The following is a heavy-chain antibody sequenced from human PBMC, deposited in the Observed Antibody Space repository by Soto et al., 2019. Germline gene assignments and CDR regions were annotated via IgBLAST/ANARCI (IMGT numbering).Heavy chain of an antibody. J-gene: IGHJ5*02. CDR1: GGTFSSYA. Sequence: SVKVSCKASGGTFSSYAISWVRQAPGQGLEWMGGIIPIFGTANYAQKFQGRVTITADESTSTAYMELSSLRSEDTAVYYCARGTRTYGRFDPWGQGALVTVSS. CDR3: ARGTRTYGRFDP. V-gene: IGHV1-69*13. D-gene: IGHD4-17*01. CDR2: IIPIFGTA.